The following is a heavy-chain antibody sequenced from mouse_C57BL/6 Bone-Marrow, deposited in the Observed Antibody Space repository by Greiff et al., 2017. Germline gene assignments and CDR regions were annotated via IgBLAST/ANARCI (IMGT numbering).Heavy chain of an antibody. Sequence: QVQLQQPGAELVRPGTSVKLSCKASGYTFTSYWMHWVKQRPGQGLEWIGVIDPSDSYTNYNQKFKGKATLTVDTSSSTAYMQLSSLTSEDSAVYHCARSFYWYFDVWGTGTTVTVSS. CDR3: ARSFYWYFDV. CDR1: GYTFTSYW. J-gene: IGHJ1*03. V-gene: IGHV1-59*01. CDR2: IDPSDSYT.